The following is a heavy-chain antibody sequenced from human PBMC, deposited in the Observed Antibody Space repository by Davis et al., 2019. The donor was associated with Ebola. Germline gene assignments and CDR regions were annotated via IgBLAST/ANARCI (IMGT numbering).Heavy chain of an antibody. CDR3: ARDLATMGWRLQFRNPLYAFDI. CDR2: INPSGGST. D-gene: IGHD5-24*01. CDR1: GYTFTSYY. V-gene: IGHV1-46*01. Sequence: ASVKVSCKASGYTFTSYYMHWVQQAPGQGLEWMGIINPSGGSTSYAQKFQGRVTMTRDTSTSTVYMELSSLRSEDTAVYYCARDLATMGWRLQFRNPLYAFDIWGQGTMVTVSS. J-gene: IGHJ3*02.